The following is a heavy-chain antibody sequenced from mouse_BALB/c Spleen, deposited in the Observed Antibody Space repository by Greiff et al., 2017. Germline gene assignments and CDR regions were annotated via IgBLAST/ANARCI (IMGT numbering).Heavy chain of an antibody. Sequence: VQLVESGPGLVQPSQSLSITCTASGFSLTSYGVHWVRQSPGKGLEWLGVIWSGGSTDYNAAFISRLSISKDNSKSQVFFKMNSLQANDTAIYYCAGYYGYLAYWGQGTLVTVSA. V-gene: IGHV2-2*02. CDR3: AGYYGYLAY. D-gene: IGHD1-2*01. CDR2: IWSGGST. J-gene: IGHJ3*01. CDR1: GFSLTSYG.